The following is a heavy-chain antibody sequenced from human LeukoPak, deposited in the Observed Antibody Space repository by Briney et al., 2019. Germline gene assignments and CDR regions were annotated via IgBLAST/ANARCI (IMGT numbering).Heavy chain of an antibody. V-gene: IGHV4-59*01. D-gene: IGHD5/OR15-5a*01. CDR3: ARGAAVSILDY. Sequence: SETLSLTCTVSGGSISSYYWNWIRQPPGKGLEWIGYIYYSGSTNYNPSLKSRVTISVDTSKNQFSLKLSSVTAADTAVYYCARGAAVSILDYWGQGTLVTVSS. J-gene: IGHJ4*02. CDR1: GGSISSYY. CDR2: IYYSGST.